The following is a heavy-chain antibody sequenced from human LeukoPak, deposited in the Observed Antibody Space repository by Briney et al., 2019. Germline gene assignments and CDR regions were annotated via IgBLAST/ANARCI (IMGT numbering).Heavy chain of an antibody. CDR3: ATLGGAYCSSTSCYNDAFDI. Sequence: ASVKVSCKASGYTFTSYDINWVRQATGQGLGWMGWMNPNSGNTGYAQKFQGRVTMTRNTSISTAYMELSSLRSEDTAVYYCATLGGAYCSSTSCYNDAFDIWGQGTMVTVSS. CDR1: GYTFTSYD. J-gene: IGHJ3*02. CDR2: MNPNSGNT. V-gene: IGHV1-8*01. D-gene: IGHD2-2*01.